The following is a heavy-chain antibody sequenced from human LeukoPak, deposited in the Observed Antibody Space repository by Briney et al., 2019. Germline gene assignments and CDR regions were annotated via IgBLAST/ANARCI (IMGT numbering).Heavy chain of an antibody. V-gene: IGHV3-48*01. Sequence: VRSLRLSCSASGFTFTAYTMNWVRQAPGKGPEWVSYIDYGGSVTHYADSVKVRFTISRDNAENSLYLQMNSLRVEDTAVYYCTRDLEYWSQGVQVTVSS. CDR2: IDYGGSVT. CDR1: GFTFTAYT. CDR3: TRDLEY. J-gene: IGHJ4*02.